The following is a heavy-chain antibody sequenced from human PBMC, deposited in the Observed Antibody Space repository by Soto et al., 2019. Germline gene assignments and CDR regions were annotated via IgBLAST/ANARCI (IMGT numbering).Heavy chain of an antibody. Sequence: GGSLRLSCAASGFTFSSYSMNWVRQAPGKGLEGVSSMSSSSSYIDYADSVKGRFTISRDNAKNSLYLQMNSLRAEDTAVYYSARPTVYSDFSSGHTYGMDVWGQGTTVTVSS. D-gene: IGHD3-3*01. J-gene: IGHJ6*02. CDR1: GFTFSSYS. CDR3: ARPTVYSDFSSGHTYGMDV. V-gene: IGHV3-21*01. CDR2: MSSSSSYI.